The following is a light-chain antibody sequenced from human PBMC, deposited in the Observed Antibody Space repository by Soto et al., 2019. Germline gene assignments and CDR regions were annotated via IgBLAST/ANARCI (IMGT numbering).Light chain of an antibody. CDR2: VNT. CDR1: NSNIGAGSA. Sequence: QSVLTQPPSVSGAPGQRVTISCTGSNSNIGAGSAVNWYQHFPGTAPKLLIYVNTNRPSGVPDRFSGSKSGSSASLAITGLQAEDAADYYCQSYDSSLIGLIFGLGTQLTVL. CDR3: QSYDSSLIGLI. J-gene: IGLJ2*01. V-gene: IGLV1-40*01.